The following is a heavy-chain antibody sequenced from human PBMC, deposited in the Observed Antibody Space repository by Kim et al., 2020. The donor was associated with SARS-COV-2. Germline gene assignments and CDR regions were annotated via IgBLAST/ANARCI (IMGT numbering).Heavy chain of an antibody. CDR3: LYSSSFGYGMDV. Sequence: GGSLRLSCAASGFTFDDYTMHWVRQAPGKGLEWVSLISWDGGSTYYADSVKGRFTISRDNSKNSLYLQMNSLRTEDTALYYCLYSSSFGYGMDVWGQGTTVTVSS. J-gene: IGHJ6*02. D-gene: IGHD6-6*01. CDR2: ISWDGGST. CDR1: GFTFDDYT. V-gene: IGHV3-43*01.